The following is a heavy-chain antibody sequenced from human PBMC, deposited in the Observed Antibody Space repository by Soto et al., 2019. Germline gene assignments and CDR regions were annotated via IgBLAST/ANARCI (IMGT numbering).Heavy chain of an antibody. CDR1: GFTFSSYG. CDR2: ISYDGSNK. Sequence: GGSLRLSCAASGFTFSSYGMHWVRQAPGKGLEWVAVISYDGSNKYYADSVKGRFTISRDNPKNTLYLQMNSLRAEDTAVYYCAKEEQAYYYDSSGYYREPVPGYFDYWGQGTLVTVSS. D-gene: IGHD3-22*01. V-gene: IGHV3-30*18. CDR3: AKEEQAYYYDSSGYYREPVPGYFDY. J-gene: IGHJ4*02.